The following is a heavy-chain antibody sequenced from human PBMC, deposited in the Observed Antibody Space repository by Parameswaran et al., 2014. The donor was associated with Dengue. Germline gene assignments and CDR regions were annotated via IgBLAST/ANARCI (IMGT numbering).Heavy chain of an antibody. D-gene: IGHD3-10*01. V-gene: IGHV1-2*02. CDR2: INPNSGGT. Sequence: WVRQAPGQGLEWMGWINPNSGGTNYAQKFQGRVTMTRDTSISTAYMELSRLRSDDTAVYYCARDLAILWASMDVWGQGTTVTVSS. J-gene: IGHJ6*02. CDR3: ARDLAILWASMDV.